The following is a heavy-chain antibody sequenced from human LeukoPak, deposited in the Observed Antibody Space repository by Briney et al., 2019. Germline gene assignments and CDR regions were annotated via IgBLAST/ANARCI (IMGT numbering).Heavy chain of an antibody. CDR1: GYTFTGYY. CDR3: ARDRGAPDCSGGSCYQETTYYYYYGMDV. Sequence: ASVKVSCKASGYTFTGYYMHWVRQAPGQGLEWMGIINPSGGSTSYAQKFQGRVTMTRDTSTSTVYMELSSLRSEDTAAYYCARDRGAPDCSGGSCYQETTYYYYYGMDVWGQGTTVTVSS. J-gene: IGHJ6*02. CDR2: INPSGGST. D-gene: IGHD2-15*01. V-gene: IGHV1-46*01.